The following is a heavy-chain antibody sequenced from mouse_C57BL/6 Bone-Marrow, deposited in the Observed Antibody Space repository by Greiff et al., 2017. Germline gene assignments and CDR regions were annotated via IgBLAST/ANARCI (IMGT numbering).Heavy chain of an antibody. CDR3: ASEDGYYAMDY. D-gene: IGHD2-3*01. CDR2: ISYDGSN. CDR1: GYSITSGYY. V-gene: IGHV3-6*01. J-gene: IGHJ4*01. Sequence: ESGPGLVKPSQSLSLTCSVTGYSITSGYYWNWIRQFPGNKLEWMGYISYDGSNNYNPSLKNRISITRDTSKNQFFLKLNSVTTEDTATYYCASEDGYYAMDYWGQGTSVTVSS.